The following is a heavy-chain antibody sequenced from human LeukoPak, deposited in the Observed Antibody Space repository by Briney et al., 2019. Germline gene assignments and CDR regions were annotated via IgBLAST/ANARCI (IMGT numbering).Heavy chain of an antibody. V-gene: IGHV3-21*01. Sequence: GGSLRLSCAASGFTFSSYSMNWVRQAPGKELEWVSSICSSSSYIYYADSVKGRFTISRDNAKNSLYLQMNSLRAEDTAVYYCASGSGYSSSWYPNAFDIWGQGTMDTVSS. D-gene: IGHD6-13*01. J-gene: IGHJ3*02. CDR1: GFTFSSYS. CDR3: ASGSGYSSSWYPNAFDI. CDR2: ICSSSSYI.